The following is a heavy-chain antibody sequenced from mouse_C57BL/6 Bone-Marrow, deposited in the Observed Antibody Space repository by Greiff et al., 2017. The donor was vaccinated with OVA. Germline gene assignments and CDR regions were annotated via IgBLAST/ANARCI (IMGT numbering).Heavy chain of an antibody. D-gene: IGHD1-1*01. CDR3: AREDTTVVGAMDY. V-gene: IGHV1-69*01. Sequence: QVQLKQPGAELVMPGASVKLSCKASGYTFTSYWMHWVKQRPGQGLEWIGEIDPSDSYTNYNQKFKGKSTLTVDKSSSTAYMQLSSLTSEDSAVYYCAREDTTVVGAMDYWGQGTSVTVSS. CDR2: IDPSDSYT. CDR1: GYTFTSYW. J-gene: IGHJ4*01.